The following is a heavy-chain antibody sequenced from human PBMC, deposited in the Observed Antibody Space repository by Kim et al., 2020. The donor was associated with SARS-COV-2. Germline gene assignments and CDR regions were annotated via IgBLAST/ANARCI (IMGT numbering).Heavy chain of an antibody. J-gene: IGHJ4*02. V-gene: IGHV3-43*01. CDR1: GFTFDDYT. CDR2: ISWDGGST. Sequence: GGSLRLSCAASGFTFDDYTMHWVRQPPGKGLEWVSLISWDGGSTHYAGSVKGRFTISRDNSKNSLYLQMNSLRTEDTALYYCAKGNQFGWYGPFDYWGQGTLVTVSS. CDR3: AKGNQFGWYGPFDY. D-gene: IGHD3-10*01.